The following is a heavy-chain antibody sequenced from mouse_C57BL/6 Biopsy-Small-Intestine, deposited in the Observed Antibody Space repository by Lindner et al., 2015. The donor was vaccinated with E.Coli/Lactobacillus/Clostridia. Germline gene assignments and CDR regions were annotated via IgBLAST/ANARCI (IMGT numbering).Heavy chain of an antibody. Sequence: SVKVSCKVSGYSLTEVSMHWVRQAPGKGLEWMGGFDPEDGEAIYAQKFQGRVTMTEDTSTETGYMELSSLRSEDTAIYYCATGGGVSLYHYYYLDVWGKGTTVTVPS. CDR1: GYSLTEVS. CDR2: FDPEDGEA. CDR3: ATGGGVSLYHYYYLDV. D-gene: IGHD1-1*02. J-gene: IGHJ1*03. V-gene: IGHV1-18*01.